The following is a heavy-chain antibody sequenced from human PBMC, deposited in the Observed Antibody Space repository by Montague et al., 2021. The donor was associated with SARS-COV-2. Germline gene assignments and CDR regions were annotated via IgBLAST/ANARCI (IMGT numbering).Heavy chain of an antibody. J-gene: IGHJ4*02. Sequence: RVTVSVDTSKKQFSLRLSPVTAADTAVYYCARDVVAAPGTFDYWGQGTLVTVSS. D-gene: IGHD6-13*01. V-gene: IGHV4-30-2*04. CDR3: ARDVVAAPGTFDY.